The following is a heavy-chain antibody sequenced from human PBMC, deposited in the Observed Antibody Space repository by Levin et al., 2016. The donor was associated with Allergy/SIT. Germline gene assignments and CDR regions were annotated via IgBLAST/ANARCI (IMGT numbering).Heavy chain of an antibody. J-gene: IGHJ4*02. Sequence: RQAPGKGLEWIGYIYYSGSTNYNPSLKSRVTISVDTSKNQFSLKLSSVTAADTAVYYCARDRGASGWLDYWGQGTPGHRLL. D-gene: IGHD6-19*01. CDR3: ARDRGASGWLDY. V-gene: IGHV4-59*01. CDR2: IYYSGST.